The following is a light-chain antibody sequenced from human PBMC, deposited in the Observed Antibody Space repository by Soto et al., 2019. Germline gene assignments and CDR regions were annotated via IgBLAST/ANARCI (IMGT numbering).Light chain of an antibody. J-gene: IGLJ3*02. CDR3: AAWDDSLNGWV. Sequence: QLVLTQPPSASGTPGQRVTISCSESRSNIGSKTVYWYQHLPGTAPKLLIHSNNQRPSGVPARFSGSNSGTSASLAISGLQAEDEADYYCAAWDDSLNGWVFGGVTKVTVL. V-gene: IGLV1-44*01. CDR1: RSNIGSKT. CDR2: SNN.